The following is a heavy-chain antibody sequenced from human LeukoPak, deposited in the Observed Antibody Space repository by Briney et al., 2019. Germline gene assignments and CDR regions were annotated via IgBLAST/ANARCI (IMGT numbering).Heavy chain of an antibody. V-gene: IGHV3-49*04. D-gene: IGHD1-26*01. J-gene: IGHJ4*02. Sequence: GGSLRLSCVASGFTFSRYTMNWVRQAPGKGLEWVGFIRSKAYGGTTEYAASVKGRFTISRDDSKSIAYLQMNSLKTEDTAVYYCTSRPGGSYPFDYWGQGTLVTVSS. CDR2: IRSKAYGGTT. CDR3: TSRPGGSYPFDY. CDR1: GFTFSRYT.